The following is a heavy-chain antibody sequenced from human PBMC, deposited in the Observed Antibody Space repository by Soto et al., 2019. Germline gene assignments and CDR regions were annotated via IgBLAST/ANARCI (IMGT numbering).Heavy chain of an antibody. J-gene: IGHJ6*02. CDR2: ISSSSSYI. D-gene: IGHD3-3*01. V-gene: IGHV3-21*01. CDR1: GFTFSSYS. CDR3: AREYYDFWSGSLPSYGMDV. Sequence: SLRLSCAASGFTFSSYSMNWVRQAPGKGLEWVSSISSSSSYIYYADSVKGRFTISRDNAKNSLYLQMNSLRAEDTAVYYCAREYYDFWSGSLPSYGMDVWGQGTTVTVSS.